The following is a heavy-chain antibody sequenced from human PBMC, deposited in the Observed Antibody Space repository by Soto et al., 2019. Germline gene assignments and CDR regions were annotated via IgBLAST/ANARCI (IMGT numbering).Heavy chain of an antibody. V-gene: IGHV5-51*01. Sequence: GESLKISCKGSGYSFTSYWIGWVRQMPGKGLEWMGIIYPGDSDTRYSPSFQGQVTISADKSISTAYLQWSSLKASDTAMYYCARRGELPDYYYYYGMDVWGQGTTVTVSS. D-gene: IGHD1-26*01. CDR2: IYPGDSDT. CDR1: GYSFTSYW. CDR3: ARRGELPDYYYYYGMDV. J-gene: IGHJ6*02.